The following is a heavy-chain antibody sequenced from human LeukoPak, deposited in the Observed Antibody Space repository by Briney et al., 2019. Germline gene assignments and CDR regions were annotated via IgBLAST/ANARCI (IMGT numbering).Heavy chain of an antibody. CDR3: AKDLYDILTGYPWFY. D-gene: IGHD3-9*01. Sequence: PGRSLRLSCAASGFTFSSYGMHRVRQAPGKGLEWVAVISYDGSNKYYADSVKGRFTISRDNSKNTLYLQMNSLRAEDTAVYYCAKDLYDILTGYPWFYWGQGTLVTVSS. V-gene: IGHV3-30*18. CDR2: ISYDGSNK. CDR1: GFTFSSYG. J-gene: IGHJ4*02.